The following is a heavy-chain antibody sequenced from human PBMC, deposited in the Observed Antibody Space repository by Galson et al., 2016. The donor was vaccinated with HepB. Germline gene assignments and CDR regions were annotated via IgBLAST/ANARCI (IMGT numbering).Heavy chain of an antibody. D-gene: IGHD3-22*01. CDR3: AKRPRSRDSSDSRGYYYFDY. V-gene: IGHV3-23*01. CDR1: GFTFSTYS. Sequence: SLRLSCAASGFTFSTYSMTWVRQAPGKGLEWVSIISGSGDTIFYADSVKGRFTISRDNSKNTLYLQMNSLRAEDTAVYYCAKRPRSRDSSDSRGYYYFDYGGQGTLVTVSS. J-gene: IGHJ4*02. CDR2: ISGSGDTI.